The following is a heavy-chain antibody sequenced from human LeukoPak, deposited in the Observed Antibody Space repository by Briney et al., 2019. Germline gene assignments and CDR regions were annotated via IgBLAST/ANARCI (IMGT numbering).Heavy chain of an antibody. V-gene: IGHV4-59*01. D-gene: IGHD2-15*01. J-gene: IGHJ4*02. Sequence: SETLSLTRTVSGGSISSYYWSWIRQPPGKGLEWIGYIYYSGSTNYNPSLKSRVTISVDTSKNQFSLKLSSVTAADTAVYYCASRYCSGGSCFFDYWGQGTLVTVSS. CDR3: ASRYCSGGSCFFDY. CDR1: GGSISSYY. CDR2: IYYSGST.